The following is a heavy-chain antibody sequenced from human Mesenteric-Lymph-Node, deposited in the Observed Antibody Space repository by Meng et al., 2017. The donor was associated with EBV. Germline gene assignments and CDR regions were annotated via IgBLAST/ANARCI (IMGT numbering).Heavy chain of an antibody. CDR3: ARATDYYDSSGHKYYFNY. Sequence: QVQLVQSGSELKKPGASVKVSCKAPGQTFTSYSMNWVRQAPGQGLEWMGWINTNTGNPTNVQGFTGRFVFSLDTSVSTAYLQISNLKAEDTAVYFCARATDYYDSSGHKYYFNYWGQGTMVTVSS. CDR2: INTNTGNP. CDR1: GQTFTSYS. J-gene: IGHJ4*02. V-gene: IGHV7-4-1*02. D-gene: IGHD3-22*01.